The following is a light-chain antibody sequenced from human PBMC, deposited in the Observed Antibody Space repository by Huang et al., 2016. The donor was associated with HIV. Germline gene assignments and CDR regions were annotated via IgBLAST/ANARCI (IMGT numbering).Light chain of an antibody. CDR1: QSVSSGY. CDR3: QQYDSSPGT. V-gene: IGKV3-20*01. Sequence: IVLTQSPGTLSLSPGERATLSCRASQSVSSGYLALYQKRPGQAHRLLIFGVSTRATGIPDRFSGSGSGTDFTLTISRLEPEDCAVYYCQQYDSSPGTFGQGTKVEIK. J-gene: IGKJ1*01. CDR2: GVS.